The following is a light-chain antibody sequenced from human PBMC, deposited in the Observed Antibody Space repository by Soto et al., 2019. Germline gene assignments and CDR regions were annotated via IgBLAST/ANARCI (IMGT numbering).Light chain of an antibody. Sequence: EIVLTQSPATLTLSPGERATLSCRASQSVSSNLAWYQQKPGQAPRLLIYDASTRATGIPARISGSGSGTDFTLTISRLEPEDFAVYYCQQYGSSPITFGQGTRLEIK. CDR1: QSVSSN. V-gene: IGKV3-20*01. J-gene: IGKJ5*01. CDR3: QQYGSSPIT. CDR2: DAS.